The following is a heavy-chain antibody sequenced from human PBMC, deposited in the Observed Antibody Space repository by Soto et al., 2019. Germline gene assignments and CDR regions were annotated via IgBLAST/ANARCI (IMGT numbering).Heavy chain of an antibody. Sequence: QVQLVQSGAEVKKPGSSVKVSCKASGGTFSSYAISWVRQAPGQGLEWMGGIIPIFGTANYAQKFQGRVTITADKSTSTAYMELSSLRSEDTAVYYCARLQWLVLGVGNWFDPWGQGTLVTVSS. CDR3: ARLQWLVLGVGNWFDP. CDR2: IIPIFGTA. CDR1: GGTFSSYA. V-gene: IGHV1-69*06. D-gene: IGHD6-19*01. J-gene: IGHJ5*02.